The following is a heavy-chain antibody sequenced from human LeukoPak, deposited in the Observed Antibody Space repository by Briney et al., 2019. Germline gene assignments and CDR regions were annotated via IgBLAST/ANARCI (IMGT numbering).Heavy chain of an antibody. V-gene: IGHV5-51*01. D-gene: IGHD2-2*01. CDR3: ARRHCSSTSCYDFDY. CDR1: GYSFTSYW. J-gene: IGHJ4*02. Sequence: GESLKISCKGSGYSFTSYWIGWVRQMPRKGLEWMGIIYPGDSDTRYSPSFQGQVTISADKSISTAYLQWSSLKASDTAMYYCARRHCSSTSCYDFDYWGQGTLVTVSS. CDR2: IYPGDSDT.